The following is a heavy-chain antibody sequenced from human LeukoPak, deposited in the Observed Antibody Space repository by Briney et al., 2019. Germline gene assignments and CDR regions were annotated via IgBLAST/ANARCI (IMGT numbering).Heavy chain of an antibody. CDR2: ISYDGSNK. Sequence: GGSLRLSCAASGFTFSDAWMSWVRQAPGKGLEWVAVISYDGSNKYYADSVKGRFTISRDNSKNTLYLQMNSLRAEDTAVYYCAKAGGYFDWLFPDYWGQGTLVTVSS. D-gene: IGHD3-9*01. J-gene: IGHJ4*02. CDR3: AKAGGYFDWLFPDY. CDR1: GFTFSDAW. V-gene: IGHV3-30*18.